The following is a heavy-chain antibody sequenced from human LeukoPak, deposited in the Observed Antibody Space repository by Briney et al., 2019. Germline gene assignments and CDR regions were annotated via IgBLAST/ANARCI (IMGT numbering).Heavy chain of an antibody. CDR3: ARDNGWSADF. CDR2: ISGKSDST. V-gene: IGHV3-23*01. CDR1: GFTFSSYA. Sequence: GGSLRLSCAASGFTFSSYAMSWVRQAPGKGLEWVSAISGKSDSTYSADSVKGRFTITRDNSKNTLYLQMNSLRAEDTAVYYCARDNGWSADFWGQGTLVTVSS. D-gene: IGHD2-15*01. J-gene: IGHJ4*02.